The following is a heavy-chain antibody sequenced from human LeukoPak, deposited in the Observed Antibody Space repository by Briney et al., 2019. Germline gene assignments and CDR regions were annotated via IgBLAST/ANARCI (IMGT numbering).Heavy chain of an antibody. CDR1: GGSFSGYH. V-gene: IGHV4-34*01. CDR2: INDRGHT. J-gene: IGHJ4*02. D-gene: IGHD4-23*01. Sequence: PSETLSLTCAVHGGSFSGYHWNWIRQSPGKGLEWIGEINDRGHTNYNPSLESRATISVDTSKKQFSLKLNSVTAADTAVYYCARDPTTVVTTPYYFDFWGQGTLVTVSS. CDR3: ARDPTTVVTTPYYFDF.